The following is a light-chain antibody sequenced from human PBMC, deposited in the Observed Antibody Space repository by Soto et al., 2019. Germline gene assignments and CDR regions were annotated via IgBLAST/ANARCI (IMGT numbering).Light chain of an antibody. V-gene: IGKV3-15*01. CDR1: QSVRSN. CDR2: GAF. CDR3: QQYNDWPLT. J-gene: IGKJ1*01. Sequence: EIVMTQSPVTLSVSPGERATRSCRASQSVRSNLAWYQQKPGQAPSLLIYGAFTRATGIPTRFSGTGSGTEFTLTISSLQSEDFALYYCQQYNDWPLTFGQGTKVEV.